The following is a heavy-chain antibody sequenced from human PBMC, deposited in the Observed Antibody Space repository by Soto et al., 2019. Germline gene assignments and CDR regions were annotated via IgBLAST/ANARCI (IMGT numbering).Heavy chain of an antibody. Sequence: ASVKVSCKASGFSFSDYFMHWVRQAPGQGLEWMGVINPSGDSRNYAQKFQGRVTITRDTSTSTVYMDLSSLRYEDTAVYYCARDTGPNWGQGTLVTVSS. V-gene: IGHV1-46*01. CDR1: GFSFSDYF. J-gene: IGHJ4*02. CDR3: ARDTGPN. CDR2: INPSGDSR.